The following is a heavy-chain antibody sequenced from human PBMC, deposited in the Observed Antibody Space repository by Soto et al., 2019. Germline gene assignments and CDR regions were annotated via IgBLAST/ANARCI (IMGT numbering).Heavy chain of an antibody. CDR1: GGSFSGYY. V-gene: IGHV4-34*01. CDR3: ARGGYGRKDY. D-gene: IGHD6-13*01. J-gene: IGHJ4*02. Sequence: QVQLQQWGAGLLKPSETLSLTCAVYGGSFSGYYWSWIRQPPGKGLEWIGEINHSGSTNYNPSLKSRVTISVDTSKNQFSLKLSSVTAADTAVYYCARGGYGRKDYWGQGTLDTVSS. CDR2: INHSGST.